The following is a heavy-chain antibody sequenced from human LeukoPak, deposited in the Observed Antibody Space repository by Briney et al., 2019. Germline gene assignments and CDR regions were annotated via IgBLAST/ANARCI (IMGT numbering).Heavy chain of an antibody. Sequence: PSETLSLTCTVSGGSISTSSYYWGWVRQPPGKGLEWIGNIFYSGSTYYSPSLKSRVTISLDTSRNQFSLKLNSVTPEDTAVYFCARWIHDQHYFDRWGQGTLVTVSS. CDR1: GGSISTSSYY. J-gene: IGHJ5*02. D-gene: IGHD5-12*01. CDR3: ARWIHDQHYFDR. V-gene: IGHV4-39*07. CDR2: IFYSGST.